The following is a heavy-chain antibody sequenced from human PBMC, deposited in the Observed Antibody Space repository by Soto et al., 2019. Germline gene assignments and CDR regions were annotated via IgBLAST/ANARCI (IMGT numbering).Heavy chain of an antibody. V-gene: IGHV4-31*03. CDR1: GGSISSGGYY. Sequence: SETLSLTCTVSGGSISSGGYYWSWIRQHPGKGLEWIGYIYYSGSTYYNPSLKSRVTISVDTSKNQFSLKLSSVTAADTAVYYCARGKRGYSYGYVYWGQGTLVTVSS. CDR2: IYYSGST. D-gene: IGHD5-18*01. CDR3: ARGKRGYSYGYVY. J-gene: IGHJ4*02.